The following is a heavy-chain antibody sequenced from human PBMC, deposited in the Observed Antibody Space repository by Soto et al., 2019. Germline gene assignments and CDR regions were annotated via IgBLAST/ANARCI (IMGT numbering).Heavy chain of an antibody. D-gene: IGHD3-9*01. V-gene: IGHV3-23*01. Sequence: ERSVRRSCVASGFPFGNYNISWVRQAPGKGLEWGASLGGGGDGTYYAACLRGRFTVARDNSNDKLFLQMNSLTAEDTAVYYCASDAILYFGVWDASDLWGQGNNVSVSS. CDR3: ASDAILYFGVWDASDL. CDR1: GFPFGNYN. J-gene: IGHJ6*02. CDR2: LGGGGDGT.